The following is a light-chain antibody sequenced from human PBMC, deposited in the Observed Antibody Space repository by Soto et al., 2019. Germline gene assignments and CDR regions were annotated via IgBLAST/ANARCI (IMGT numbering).Light chain of an antibody. J-gene: IGKJ3*01. CDR3: QQYDNWPFT. V-gene: IGKV3-15*01. CDR1: QSVSSK. CDR2: GAS. Sequence: EVVMTQSPATLSVSPGEGATLSCRASQSVSSKLAWYQQKTGQAPRLLIYGASTRATGIPARFSGSESGTEFALTISSLQSEDFAVYYCQQYDNWPFTFGPGTKVDIK.